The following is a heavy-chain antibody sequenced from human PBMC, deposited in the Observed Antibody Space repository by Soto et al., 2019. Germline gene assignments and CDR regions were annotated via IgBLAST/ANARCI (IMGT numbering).Heavy chain of an antibody. CDR3: ERHFNQKYGDAAFDI. V-gene: IGHV4-39*01. J-gene: IGHJ3*02. Sequence: PSETLSLACSVAGSSFRGYHWGWIRQPPGKGLEWIGSINYGGSTYYNPSLKSRVTISLDTSMIHFSLKVSSVTAADMAVYYCERHFNQKYGDAAFDIWGKGTMVTVSS. D-gene: IGHD4-17*01. CDR1: GSSFRGYH. CDR2: INYGGST.